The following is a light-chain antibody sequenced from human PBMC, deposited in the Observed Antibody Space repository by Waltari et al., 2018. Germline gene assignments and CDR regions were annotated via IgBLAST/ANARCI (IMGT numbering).Light chain of an antibody. V-gene: IGLV2-14*01. Sequence: QSALTQPASVSGSPGQSITISCTGTSRDVGGYNSVSWYQQHPGNAPKLMIYDVSKRPSGVSNRFSGSKSGNTASLTISGLQAEDEADYYCSSYTSSSTSYVFGTGTMVTVL. J-gene: IGLJ1*01. CDR2: DVS. CDR1: SRDVGGYNS. CDR3: SSYTSSSTSYV.